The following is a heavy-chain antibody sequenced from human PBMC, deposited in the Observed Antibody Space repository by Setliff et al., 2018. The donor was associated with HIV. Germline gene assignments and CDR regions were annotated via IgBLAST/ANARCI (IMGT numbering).Heavy chain of an antibody. CDR1: GGSFSDNY. V-gene: IGHV4-34*01. J-gene: IGHJ6*03. Sequence: SETLSLTCAVYGGSFSDNYWSWSRQSPGKGLEWIGEINHSGRTKYSPSLRSRVSISVDTSKTQFSRTLSSVTAAGTSVYYCARVSSTYWYSIFRNYYYHLDVWGKGTTVTVSS. CDR3: ARVSSTYWYSIFRNYYYHLDV. D-gene: IGHD2-8*02. CDR2: INHSGRT.